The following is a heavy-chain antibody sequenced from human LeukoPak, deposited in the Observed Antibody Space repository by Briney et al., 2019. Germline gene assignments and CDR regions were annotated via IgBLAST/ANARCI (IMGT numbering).Heavy chain of an antibody. D-gene: IGHD3-16*01. J-gene: IGHJ4*02. Sequence: GRSLRLSCAASGFTVSSKYMNWVRQAPGKGLEWGSVISSGVSGVSTYYAESVKGRFTISSDNSKNMWYLHIDSLRAEDTVVCYCARYDSCRPERFCGRGTLVTVSS. CDR2: ISSGVSGVST. CDR3: ARYDSCRPERF. V-gene: IGHV3-66*01. CDR1: GFTVSSKY.